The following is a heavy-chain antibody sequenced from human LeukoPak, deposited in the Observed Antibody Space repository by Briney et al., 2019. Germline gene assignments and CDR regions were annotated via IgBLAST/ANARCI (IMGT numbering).Heavy chain of an antibody. CDR3: TTDGWTYYDSSNPHRDY. J-gene: IGHJ4*02. D-gene: IGHD3-3*01. CDR2: IKSKTDGGTT. Sequence: GGSLRLSCAAPGFTFSDAWMSWVRQAPGKGLEWIGRIKSKTDGGTTDYATPVKGRFTISRDDSKNMLYLQMNSLRTEDTAMYYCTTDGWTYYDSSNPHRDYWGQGSLVTVSS. V-gene: IGHV3-15*01. CDR1: GFTFSDAW.